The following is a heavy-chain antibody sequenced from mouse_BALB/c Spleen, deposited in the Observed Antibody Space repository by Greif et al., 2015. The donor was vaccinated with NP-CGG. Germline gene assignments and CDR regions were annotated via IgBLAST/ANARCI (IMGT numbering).Heavy chain of an antibody. Sequence: VQLQQSGAELVKPGASVKLSCTASGFNIKDTYMHWVKQRPEQGLEWIGRIDPANGNTKYDPKFQGKATITADTSSNTAYLQLSSLTSEDTAVYYCARWYYYGSYFDYWGQGTTLTVSS. CDR2: IDPANGNT. V-gene: IGHV14-3*02. D-gene: IGHD1-1*01. CDR1: GFNIKDTY. CDR3: ARWYYYGSYFDY. J-gene: IGHJ2*01.